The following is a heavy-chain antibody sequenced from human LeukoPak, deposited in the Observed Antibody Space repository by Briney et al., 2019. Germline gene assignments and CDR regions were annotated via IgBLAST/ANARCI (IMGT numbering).Heavy chain of an antibody. D-gene: IGHD2/OR15-2a*01. V-gene: IGHV1-18*01. Sequence: ASVKVSCKASGYTFTSYGISWARQAPGQGLEWMGWISAYNGNTNYAQRLQGRVTMTTDTSTSTAYMELRSLRSDDTAVYYCAREENIGWFDPWGQGTLVTVSS. J-gene: IGHJ5*02. CDR1: GYTFTSYG. CDR2: ISAYNGNT. CDR3: AREENIGWFDP.